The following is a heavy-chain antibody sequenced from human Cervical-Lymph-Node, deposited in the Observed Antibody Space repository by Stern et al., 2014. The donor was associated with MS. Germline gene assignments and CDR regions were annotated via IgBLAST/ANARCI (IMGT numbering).Heavy chain of an antibody. Sequence: QVQLVQSGAEVKKPGASAKVSCKASGYPFSSYGYSWVRQAPGQGLEWLGWISAYNGDTNYAQKFQGRVTMTTDTSTNTVYMEVRSLRSDDTAVYYCARDPFAVAANVVYFEYWGQGTLVTVSS. D-gene: IGHD6-19*01. CDR1: GYPFSSYG. J-gene: IGHJ4*02. V-gene: IGHV1-18*01. CDR2: ISAYNGDT. CDR3: ARDPFAVAANVVYFEY.